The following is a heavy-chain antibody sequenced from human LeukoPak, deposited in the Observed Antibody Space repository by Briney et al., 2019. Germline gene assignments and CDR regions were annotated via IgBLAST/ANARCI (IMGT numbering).Heavy chain of an antibody. D-gene: IGHD3-22*01. CDR2: ISWSSGSI. J-gene: IGHJ3*02. Sequence: HPGGSLRLSCAASGFTFDDYAMHWVRQAPGKGLEWVSGISWSSGSIGYADSVKGRFTISRDNAKNSLYLQMNSLRAEDTAVYYCARGSYDSSGYYVSAFDIWGQGTMVTVSS. CDR1: GFTFDDYA. V-gene: IGHV3-9*01. CDR3: ARGSYDSSGYYVSAFDI.